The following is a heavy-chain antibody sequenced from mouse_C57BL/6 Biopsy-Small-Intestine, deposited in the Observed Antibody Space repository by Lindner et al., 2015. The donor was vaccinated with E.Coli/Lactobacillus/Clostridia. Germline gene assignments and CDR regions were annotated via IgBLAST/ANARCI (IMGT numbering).Heavy chain of an antibody. V-gene: IGHV1-75*01. CDR1: GYIFTDNY. CDR3: AKDTYDYYFAV. Sequence: VQLQESGPELVKPGASVKISCKASGYIFTDNYINWVRQRPGQGLEWIGWIFPGSDITYYSEKFRGKATLTVDKSSSTVYMLLSSLTSEDSAVYFCAKDTYDYYFAVWGTGTTVTVSS. D-gene: IGHD2-12*01. CDR2: IFPGSDIT. J-gene: IGHJ1*03.